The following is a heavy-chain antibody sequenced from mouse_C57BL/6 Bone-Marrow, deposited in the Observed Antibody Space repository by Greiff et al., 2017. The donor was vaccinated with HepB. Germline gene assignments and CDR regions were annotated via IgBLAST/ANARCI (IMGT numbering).Heavy chain of an antibody. J-gene: IGHJ1*03. CDR3: ARDHRYFDV. V-gene: IGHV5-16*01. CDR2: INYDGSST. CDR1: GFTFIDYY. Sequence: EVMLVESEGGLVQPGSSMKLSCTASGFTFIDYYMAWVRQVPEKGLEWVANINYDGSSTYYLDSLKSRFIISRDNAKNILYLQMSSLKSEDTATYYCARDHRYFDVWGTGTTVTVSS.